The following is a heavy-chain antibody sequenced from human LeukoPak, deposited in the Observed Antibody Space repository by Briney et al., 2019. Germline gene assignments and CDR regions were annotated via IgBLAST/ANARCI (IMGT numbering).Heavy chain of an antibody. CDR2: ISAYDGST. V-gene: IGHV1-18*01. D-gene: IGHD2-15*01. CDR1: GFTFTSYG. CDR3: ARDLAWKRGGPEPATENNWLDP. J-gene: IGHJ5*02. Sequence: ASVKVSCKTSGFTFTSYGIIWVRQAPGQGLEWMGWISAYDGSTKYAQNLQGRFTMTTDTSTATAYMELRSLRSDDTAVYYCARDLAWKRGGPEPATENNWLDPWGQGTLVSVSS.